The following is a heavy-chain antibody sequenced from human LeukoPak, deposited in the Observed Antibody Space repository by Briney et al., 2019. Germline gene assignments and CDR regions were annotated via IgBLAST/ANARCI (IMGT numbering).Heavy chain of an antibody. J-gene: IGHJ4*02. Sequence: GGSLRLSCAASGFTFSSYAMSWVRQAPGKGLEWVSAISGSGGSTYYADSVKGRFTISRDNSKNTLYLQMNSLRAEDTAVYYCAKNIVVVPDARGRGDYWGQGTLVTVSS. V-gene: IGHV3-23*01. CDR1: GFTFSSYA. D-gene: IGHD2-2*01. CDR2: ISGSGGST. CDR3: AKNIVVVPDARGRGDY.